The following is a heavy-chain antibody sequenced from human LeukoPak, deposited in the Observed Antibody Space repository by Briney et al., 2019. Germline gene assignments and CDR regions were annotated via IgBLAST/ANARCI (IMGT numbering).Heavy chain of an antibody. CDR2: INAGNGNT. Sequence: ASVKVSCKASGYTFTSYAMHWVRQAPGQRLEWMGWINAGNGNTKYSQKFQGRVTITRDTSASTAYMELSSLRSEDTAVYYCARDLTRRHSGCPTYWGQGTLVTVSS. V-gene: IGHV1-3*01. CDR1: GYTFTSYA. D-gene: IGHD6-19*01. J-gene: IGHJ4*02. CDR3: ARDLTRRHSGCPTY.